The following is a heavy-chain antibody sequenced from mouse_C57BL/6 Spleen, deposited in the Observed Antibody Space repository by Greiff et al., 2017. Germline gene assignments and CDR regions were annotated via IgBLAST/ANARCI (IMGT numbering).Heavy chain of an antibody. J-gene: IGHJ2*01. Sequence: EVQVVESGGDLVKPGGSLKLSCAASGFTFSSYGMSWVRQTPDKRLEWVATISSGGSYTYYPDSVKGRFTISRDNAKNTLYLQMSSLKSEDTAMYYCAGHEGIYDGPFDYWGQGTTLTVSS. CDR3: AGHEGIYDGPFDY. CDR2: ISSGGSYT. CDR1: GFTFSSYG. V-gene: IGHV5-6*01. D-gene: IGHD2-3*01.